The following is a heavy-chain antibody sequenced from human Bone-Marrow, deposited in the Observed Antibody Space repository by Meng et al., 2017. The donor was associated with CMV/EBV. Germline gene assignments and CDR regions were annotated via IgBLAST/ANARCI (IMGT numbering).Heavy chain of an antibody. CDR1: GGSISSSSYY. D-gene: IGHD2-15*01. Sequence: SETLSLTCTVSGGSISSSSYYWGWLRHPPGKGLEWIGSIHYSGSTYYNPSLKSRVTISVDTSKNQFFLKRSSVTAADTAVYYCAIAGYSVIDAFDIWGQGTMVTVSS. V-gene: IGHV4-39*01. CDR3: AIAGYSVIDAFDI. CDR2: IHYSGST. J-gene: IGHJ3*02.